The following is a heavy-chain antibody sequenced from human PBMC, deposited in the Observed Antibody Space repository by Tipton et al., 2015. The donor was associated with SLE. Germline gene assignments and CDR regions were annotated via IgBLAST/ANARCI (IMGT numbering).Heavy chain of an antibody. V-gene: IGHV3-23*01. CDR1: GFTFSDYA. D-gene: IGHD4-17*01. CDR2: ISGSGAGT. J-gene: IGHJ4*02. Sequence: GSLRLPCAASGFTFSDYAMAWVRQAPGRGLEWVSAISGSGAGTYQADSVKGRFTISRDNSKNTLYLQMNSPRAEDTAVYYCAKGDYGDYLHYFEYWGQGTLVTISS. CDR3: AKGDYGDYLHYFEY.